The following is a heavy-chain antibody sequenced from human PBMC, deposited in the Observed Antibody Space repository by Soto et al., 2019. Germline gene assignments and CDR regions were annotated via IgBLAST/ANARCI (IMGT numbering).Heavy chain of an antibody. CDR3: ARAGALGAVAADY. Sequence: QLQLQESGSGLVKPSQTLSLTCAVSGGSISSGGYSWSWIRQPPGKGLGWIGYIYHSGSTYYNPHRKSRGPLAVNRSKNQFSLNLSSVTAPDTAVYYCARAGALGAVAADYWGQGTLVTVSS. CDR1: GGSISSGGYS. V-gene: IGHV4-30-2*01. J-gene: IGHJ4*02. CDR2: IYHSGST. D-gene: IGHD6-19*01.